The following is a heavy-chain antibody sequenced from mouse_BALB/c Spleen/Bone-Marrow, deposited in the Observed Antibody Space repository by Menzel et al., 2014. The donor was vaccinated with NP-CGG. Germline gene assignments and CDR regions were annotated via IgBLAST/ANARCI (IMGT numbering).Heavy chain of an antibody. Sequence: DVKLQESGGGLVQPGGSLKLSCAASGFDFXGFWMGWVRQAPGKGLEWIGEINPNSRTINYTPSLKDRFIISRDNAKNTLYLQMSKVRSEDTALYYCARLGYYGGFAYWGQGTLVTVSA. J-gene: IGHJ3*01. V-gene: IGHV4-1*02. D-gene: IGHD2-3*01. CDR2: INPNSRTI. CDR1: GFDFXGFW. CDR3: ARLGYYGGFAY.